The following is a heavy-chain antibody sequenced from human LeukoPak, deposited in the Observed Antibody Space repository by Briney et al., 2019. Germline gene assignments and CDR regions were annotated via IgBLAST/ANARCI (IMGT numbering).Heavy chain of an antibody. J-gene: IGHJ3*02. Sequence: SETLSLTCTVSGGSITSGDYYWSWIRQPPGEGLEWIGYIYYSGSTYYNPSLKSRVTISVDTSKNQFSLKLSSVTAADTAVYYCAREERKPDAFDIWGQGTMVSVSS. CDR3: AREERKPDAFDI. V-gene: IGHV4-30-4*01. CDR2: IYYSGST. CDR1: GGSITSGDYY.